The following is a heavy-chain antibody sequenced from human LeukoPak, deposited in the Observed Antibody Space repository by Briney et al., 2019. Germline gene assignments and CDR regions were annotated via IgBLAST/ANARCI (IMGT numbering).Heavy chain of an antibody. D-gene: IGHD3-10*01. CDR1: GGSINSYY. CDR3: ARLGSRVV. CDR2: IHYSGST. J-gene: IGHJ4*02. V-gene: IGHV4-59*12. Sequence: SETLSLTCTVSGGSINSYYWSWIRQPPGRGLEWIGSIHYSGSTSYNPSLRSRVTISVDKSKNQFSLKLSSVTAADTAVYYCARLGSRVVWGQGTLVIVSS.